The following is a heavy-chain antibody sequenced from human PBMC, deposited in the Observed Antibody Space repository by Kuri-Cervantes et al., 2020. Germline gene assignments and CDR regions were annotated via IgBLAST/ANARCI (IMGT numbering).Heavy chain of an antibody. D-gene: IGHD4-11*01. J-gene: IGHJ1*01. CDR1: GFTVSSNY. Sequence: GESLKISCAVSGFTVSSNYMSWVRQAPGKGLEWVSAISGSGGSTYYADSVKGRFTISRDNSKNTLYLQMNSLRAEDTAVYYCAKDRKDYSNYVAEYFQHWGQGTLVTVSS. CDR2: ISGSGGST. V-gene: IGHV3-23*01. CDR3: AKDRKDYSNYVAEYFQH.